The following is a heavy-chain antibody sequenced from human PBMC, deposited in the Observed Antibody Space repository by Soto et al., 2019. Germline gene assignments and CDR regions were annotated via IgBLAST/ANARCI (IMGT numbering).Heavy chain of an antibody. CDR1: GVTFRSYI. Sequence: PGGSLRLSCAASGVTFRSYIMNWVRQAPGKGLEWVSYISSSSSTIYYADSVKGRFTISRDNAKNSLYLQMNSLRDEDTAVYYCARDPSYDYGMDVWGQGTTVTVSS. CDR3: ARDPSYDYGMDV. J-gene: IGHJ6*02. V-gene: IGHV3-48*02. D-gene: IGHD3-3*01. CDR2: ISSSSSTI.